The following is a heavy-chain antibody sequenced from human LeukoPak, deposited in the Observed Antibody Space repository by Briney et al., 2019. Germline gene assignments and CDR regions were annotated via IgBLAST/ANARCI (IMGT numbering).Heavy chain of an antibody. CDR3: AREYYDSSGYPLYFDY. CDR2: ISSSSTI. D-gene: IGHD3-22*01. V-gene: IGHV3-48*01. CDR1: GFTFSSYS. J-gene: IGHJ4*02. Sequence: GGSLRLSCAASGFTFSSYSMNWVRQAPGKGLEWVSYISSSSTIYYADSVKGRFTISRDNAKNSLYLQMNSLRAEDTAVYYCAREYYDSSGYPLYFDYWGQGTLVTVSS.